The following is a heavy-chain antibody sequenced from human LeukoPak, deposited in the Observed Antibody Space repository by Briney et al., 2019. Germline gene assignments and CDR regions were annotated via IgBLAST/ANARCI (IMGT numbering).Heavy chain of an antibody. CDR3: ARDSIWFGAD. V-gene: IGHV1-2*02. CDR1: GYSFTGYY. J-gene: IGHJ4*02. D-gene: IGHD3-10*01. Sequence: GASVKVSFKASGYSFTGYYLHWVGQAPGQGLEWMGWINPNSGGTNYAQKFQGRVTMTRDTSIRTAYMELSSLRSGDTAVYYFARDSIWFGADCGQGTLVTVSS. CDR2: INPNSGGT.